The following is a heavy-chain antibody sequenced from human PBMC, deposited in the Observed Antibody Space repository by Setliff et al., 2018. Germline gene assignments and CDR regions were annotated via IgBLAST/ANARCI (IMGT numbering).Heavy chain of an antibody. CDR2: TYYSGNT. CDR1: GASVSSNSYY. V-gene: IGHV4-39*07. D-gene: IGHD3-22*01. CDR3: ARAPRYFDPTGSYFDF. J-gene: IGHJ4*02. Sequence: SETLSLTCTVSGASVSSNSYYWGWIRQPPGKGLEWIASTYYSGNTYYNPSLKSRVTISVDTSKNQFSLKLTSVTAADTAVYYCARAPRYFDPTGSYFDFWGQGTLVTVSS.